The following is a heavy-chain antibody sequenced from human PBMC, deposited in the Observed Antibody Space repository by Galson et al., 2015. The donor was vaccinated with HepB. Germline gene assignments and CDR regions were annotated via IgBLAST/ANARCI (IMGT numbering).Heavy chain of an antibody. CDR3: ARGYCSGGSCYSATFDY. J-gene: IGHJ4*02. D-gene: IGHD2-15*01. Sequence: SVKVSCKASGGTFSSYAISWVRQAPGQGLEWMGRIIPILGIANYAQKFQGRVTITADKSTSTAYMGLSSLRSEDTAVYYCARGYCSGGSCYSATFDYWGQGTLVTVSS. CDR1: GGTFSSYA. V-gene: IGHV1-69*04. CDR2: IIPILGIA.